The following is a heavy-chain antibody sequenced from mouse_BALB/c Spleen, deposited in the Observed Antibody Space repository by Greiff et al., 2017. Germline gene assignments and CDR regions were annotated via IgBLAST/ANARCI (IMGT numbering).Heavy chain of an antibody. J-gene: IGHJ3*01. CDR2: ISSGGSYT. CDR3: TRDRDYYGSSYAWFAY. V-gene: IGHV5-6-4*01. CDR1: GFTFSSYT. D-gene: IGHD1-1*01. Sequence: EVQGVESGGGLVKPGGSLKLSCAASGFTFSSYTMSWVRQTPEKRLEWVATISSGGSYTYYPDSVKGRFTISRDNAKNTLYLQMSSLKSEDTAMYYCTRDRDYYGSSYAWFAYWGQGTLVTVSA.